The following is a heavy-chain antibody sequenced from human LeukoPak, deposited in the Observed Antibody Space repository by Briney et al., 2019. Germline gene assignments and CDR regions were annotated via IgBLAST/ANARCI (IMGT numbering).Heavy chain of an antibody. CDR1: GGSISSSSYY. CDR3: ARGNSGSYYGNFDY. CDR2: IYYSGST. Sequence: PSETLSLTCTVSGGSISSSSYYWGWIRQPPGKGLEWIGSIYYSGSTYYNPSLKSRVTISVDTSKNQFSLKLSSVTAADTAVYYCARGNSGSYYGNFDYWGQGTLVTVSS. D-gene: IGHD1-26*01. V-gene: IGHV4-39*07. J-gene: IGHJ4*02.